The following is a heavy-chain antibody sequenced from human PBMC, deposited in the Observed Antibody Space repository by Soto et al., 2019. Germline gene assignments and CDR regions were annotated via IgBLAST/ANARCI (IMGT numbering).Heavy chain of an antibody. CDR3: ASDNPRLSGSDV. J-gene: IGHJ6*02. CDR1: GFTLSSYS. V-gene: IGHV3-48*02. Sequence: EVQLVESGGGLVQPGGSLRLSCAASGFTLSSYSMNWVRQAPGKGLEWVSYINSGSTTIYYADSVKGRFTISRYNAKNSLYLQLNSLRDEATVVYYCASDNPRLSGSDVWGQGTTVTDSS. CDR2: INSGSTTI.